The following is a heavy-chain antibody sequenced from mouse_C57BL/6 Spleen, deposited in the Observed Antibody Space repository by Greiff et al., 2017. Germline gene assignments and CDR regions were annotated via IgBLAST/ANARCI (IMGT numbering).Heavy chain of an antibody. J-gene: IGHJ2*01. CDR3: ARPPYDYAPFDY. Sequence: EVKVEESGGGLVKPGGSLKLSCAASGFTFSSYTMSWVRQTPEKRLEWVATISGGGGNTYYPDSVKGQFTISRDNAKNTLYLQMSSLRSEDTALYYCARPPYDYAPFDYWGQGTTLTVSS. D-gene: IGHD2-4*01. CDR2: ISGGGGNT. V-gene: IGHV5-9*01. CDR1: GFTFSSYT.